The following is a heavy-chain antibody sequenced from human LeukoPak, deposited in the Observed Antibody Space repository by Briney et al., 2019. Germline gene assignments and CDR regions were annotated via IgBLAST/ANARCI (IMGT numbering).Heavy chain of an antibody. Sequence: GGSLRLSCSASGFTFSSYAMYWVRQAPGKGLEYVSATSSSGGSTYYADSVQGRFTISRDNSKNTLYLQVSSLRAEDTAVYYCASLRYSASYYADYWGQGTLVTVSP. D-gene: IGHD1-26*01. CDR1: GFTFSSYA. CDR3: ASLRYSASYYADY. CDR2: TSSSGGST. V-gene: IGHV3-64D*09. J-gene: IGHJ4*02.